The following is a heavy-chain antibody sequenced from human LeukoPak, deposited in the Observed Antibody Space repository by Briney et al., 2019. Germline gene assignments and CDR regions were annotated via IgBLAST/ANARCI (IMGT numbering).Heavy chain of an antibody. Sequence: PSETLSLTCTVSGGSISSYYWSWIRQPPGKGLEWIGYIYYSGSTNYNPSLKSRVTISVDTSKNQFSLKLSSVTAADTAVYYCARGIAAAEHFDYWGQGTLVTVPS. J-gene: IGHJ4*02. D-gene: IGHD6-13*01. CDR1: GGSISSYY. CDR2: IYYSGST. CDR3: ARGIAAAEHFDY. V-gene: IGHV4-59*01.